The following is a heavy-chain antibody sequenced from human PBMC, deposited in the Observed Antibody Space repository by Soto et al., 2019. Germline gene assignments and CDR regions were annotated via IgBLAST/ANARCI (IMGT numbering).Heavy chain of an antibody. D-gene: IGHD3-3*01. J-gene: IGHJ6*02. CDR3: ANRDFWSGYPLNYYYYGMDV. CDR1: GGTFSSYA. CDR2: IIPIFGTA. Sequence: ASVKVSCKASGGTFSSYAISWVRQAPGQGLEWMGGIIPIFGTANYAQKFQGRVTITADESTSTAYMELSSLRSEDTAVYYCANRDFWSGYPLNYYYYGMDVWGQGTTVT. V-gene: IGHV1-69*13.